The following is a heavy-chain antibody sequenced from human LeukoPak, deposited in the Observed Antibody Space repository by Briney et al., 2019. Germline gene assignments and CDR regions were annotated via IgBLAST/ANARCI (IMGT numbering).Heavy chain of an antibody. CDR2: IDYSGSI. CDR3: ARGSSSSRGYYFDY. V-gene: IGHV4-59*01. J-gene: IGHJ4*02. Sequence: NPSETLSLTCTVSGGSISSYYWSWIRQPTGKGLEWIGYIDYSGSINYSPSLKSRVTISVDTSKSQFSLKWSSVTAADTGAYYCARGSSSSRGYYFDYWGQGTLVTVSP. D-gene: IGHD2-2*01. CDR1: GGSISSYY.